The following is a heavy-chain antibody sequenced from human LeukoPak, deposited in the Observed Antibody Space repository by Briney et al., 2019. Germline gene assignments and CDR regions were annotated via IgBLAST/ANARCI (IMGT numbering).Heavy chain of an antibody. D-gene: IGHD2-2*01. Sequence: PGGSLRLSCAASGFTFSSYWMSWVRQAPGKGLEWVANIKQDGSEKYYVDSVKGRFTISRDNAKNSLYLQMNSLRAEGTAVYYCAREIVPAPDWFDSWGQGTLVTVSS. CDR3: AREIVPAPDWFDS. J-gene: IGHJ5*01. CDR1: GFTFSSYW. CDR2: IKQDGSEK. V-gene: IGHV3-7*01.